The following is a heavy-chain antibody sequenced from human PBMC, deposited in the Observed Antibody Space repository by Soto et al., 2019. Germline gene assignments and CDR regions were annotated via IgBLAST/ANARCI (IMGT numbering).Heavy chain of an antibody. V-gene: IGHV4-39*01. CDR2: IYYSGQT. J-gene: IGHJ5*02. Sequence: SETLSLTCSVSGVSISGSSYYWGWIRQPPGKGLEWIGSIYYSGQTYYNPSLKSRVTISVDRSKNQFSLNLTSVTATDTAFYYCARHGSSWGQGTLVTVSS. CDR1: GVSISGSSYY. CDR3: ARHGSS.